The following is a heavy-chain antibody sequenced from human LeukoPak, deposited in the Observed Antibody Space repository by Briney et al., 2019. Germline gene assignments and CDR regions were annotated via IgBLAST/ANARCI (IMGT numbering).Heavy chain of an antibody. CDR3: VRSPKGTAVTANWFDP. J-gene: IGHJ5*02. CDR1: GGSISGASIRGTTYY. V-gene: IGHV4-39*07. CDR2: IYYNGHT. D-gene: IGHD6-19*01. Sequence: SETLSLTCTISGGSISGASIRGTTYYWGCVRQPPGKGLEWIGSIYYNGHTLFNPSLKSRVTMSLDTSRNQVSLKLSSVTAADTAVYYCVRSPKGTAVTANWFDPWGQGTLVTVSS.